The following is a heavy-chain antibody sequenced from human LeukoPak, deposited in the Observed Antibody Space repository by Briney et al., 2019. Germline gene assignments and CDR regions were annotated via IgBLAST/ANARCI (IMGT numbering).Heavy chain of an antibody. V-gene: IGHV4-34*01. D-gene: IGHD2-21*01. CDR1: GGSFSGYY. J-gene: IGHJ4*02. Sequence: SETLSLTCAVYGGSFSGYYWSWIRQPPGRGLEWIGEINHRGSTNYNPSLKSRVTISIDTSKKQFSLRVTSVTAADTAVYYCASWVVIAEIDYWGQGTLVTVSS. CDR2: INHRGST. CDR3: ASWVVIAEIDY.